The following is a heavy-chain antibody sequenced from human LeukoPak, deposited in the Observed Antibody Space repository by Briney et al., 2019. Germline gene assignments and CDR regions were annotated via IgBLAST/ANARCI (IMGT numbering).Heavy chain of an antibody. Sequence: SETLSLTCTVSGGSISSSHYYWSWIRQPAGKGLEWIGRIYTSENINYNPSLKSRVIISVDTSKNQVSLKLSSVAAADTAVYYCARGGYNWFDPWGQGTLVTVSS. V-gene: IGHV4-61*02. D-gene: IGHD3-16*01. CDR3: ARGGYNWFDP. CDR2: IYTSENI. J-gene: IGHJ5*02. CDR1: GGSISSSHYY.